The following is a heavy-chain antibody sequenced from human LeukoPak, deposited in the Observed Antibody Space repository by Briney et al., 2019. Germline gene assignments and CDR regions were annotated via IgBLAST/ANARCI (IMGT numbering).Heavy chain of an antibody. CDR3: AREEREYCGGDCNDAFDI. D-gene: IGHD2-21*02. CDR2: IIPIFGTA. CDR1: GGTFSSYA. Sequence: ASVKVSCKASGGTFSSYAISWVRQAPGQGLEWMGGIIPIFGTANYAQKFQGRVMITADESTSTAYMELSSLRSEDTAVYYCAREEREYCGGDCNDAFDIWGQGTMVTVSS. V-gene: IGHV1-69*13. J-gene: IGHJ3*02.